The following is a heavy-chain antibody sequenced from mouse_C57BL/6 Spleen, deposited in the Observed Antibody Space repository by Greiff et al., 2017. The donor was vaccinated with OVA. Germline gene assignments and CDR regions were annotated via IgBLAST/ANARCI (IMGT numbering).Heavy chain of an antibody. V-gene: IGHV1-22*01. CDR2: INPNNGGT. Sequence: EVQLQQSGPELVKPGASVKMSCKASGYTFTDYNMHWVKQSHGKSLEWIGYINPNNGGTSYNQKFKGKATLTVNKSSGTAYMELRSLTSEDSAVYYCAEGTYDYIDYWGQGTTLTVSS. D-gene: IGHD2-3*01. J-gene: IGHJ2*01. CDR1: GYTFTDYN. CDR3: AEGTYDYIDY.